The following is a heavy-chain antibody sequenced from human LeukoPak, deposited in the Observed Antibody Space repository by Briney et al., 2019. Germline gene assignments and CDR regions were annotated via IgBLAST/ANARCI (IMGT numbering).Heavy chain of an antibody. CDR1: GVSISSSNSY. CDR3: ARDGMVRGVIPIDAFDI. Sequence: SETLSLTCTVSGVSISSSNSYWGWIRQPPGKGLEWIGSIYYSGSTYYNPSLKSRVTISVDTSKNQFSLKLSSVTAADTAVYYCARDGMVRGVIPIDAFDIWGQGTMVTVSS. J-gene: IGHJ3*02. V-gene: IGHV4-39*07. CDR2: IYYSGST. D-gene: IGHD3-10*01.